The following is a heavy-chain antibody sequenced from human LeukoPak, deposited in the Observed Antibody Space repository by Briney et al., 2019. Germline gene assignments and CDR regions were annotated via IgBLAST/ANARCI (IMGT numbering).Heavy chain of an antibody. Sequence: PGGSLRLARSASGFTLSSYAMSSVRQAPGKGLGWVSAVRGSGGSPYYADSVRGRVTISRDNSKNTLYLQINSLRAEDTAVYYCAKVEPISGRDYWGQGTLVTVSS. J-gene: IGHJ4*02. D-gene: IGHD3-10*01. CDR3: AKVEPISGRDY. CDR1: GFTLSSYA. CDR2: VRGSGGSP. V-gene: IGHV3-23*01.